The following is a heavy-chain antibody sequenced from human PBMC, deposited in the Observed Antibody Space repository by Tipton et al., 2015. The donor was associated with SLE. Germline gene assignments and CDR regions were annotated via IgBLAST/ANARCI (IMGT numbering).Heavy chain of an antibody. V-gene: IGHV3-33*08. Sequence: SLRLSCAAPGFTFSSYAMHWVRQAPGKGLEWVAVIWYDGSNKYYADSVKGRFTISRDNSKNTLYLQMNSLRAEDTAVYYCARDHGYSSSWYGHWGQGTLVTVSS. J-gene: IGHJ4*02. D-gene: IGHD6-13*01. CDR3: ARDHGYSSSWYGH. CDR2: IWYDGSNK. CDR1: GFTFSSYA.